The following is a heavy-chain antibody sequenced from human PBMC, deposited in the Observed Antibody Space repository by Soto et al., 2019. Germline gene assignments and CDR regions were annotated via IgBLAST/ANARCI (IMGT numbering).Heavy chain of an antibody. CDR3: ARDPGIAAASVDY. Sequence: VAVIWYDGSNKYYADSVKGRFTISRDNSKNTLYLQMNSLRAEDTAVYYCARDPGIAAASVDYWGQGTLVTVSS. D-gene: IGHD6-13*01. J-gene: IGHJ4*02. CDR2: IWYDGSNK. V-gene: IGHV3-33*01.